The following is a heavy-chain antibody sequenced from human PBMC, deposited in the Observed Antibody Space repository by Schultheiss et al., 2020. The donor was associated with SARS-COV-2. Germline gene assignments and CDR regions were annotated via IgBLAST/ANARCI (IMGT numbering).Heavy chain of an antibody. CDR3: ARDLRRTYGSDAFDI. Sequence: GESLKISCAASGFTFSTYAMNWVRQAPGKGLEWVSAISGSGHTTYSADSVKGRFTISRDNSKNTLYLQMNSLRAEDTAVYYCARDLRRTYGSDAFDIWGQGTMVTVSS. V-gene: IGHV3-23*01. D-gene: IGHD1-26*01. CDR1: GFTFSTYA. J-gene: IGHJ3*02. CDR2: ISGSGHTT.